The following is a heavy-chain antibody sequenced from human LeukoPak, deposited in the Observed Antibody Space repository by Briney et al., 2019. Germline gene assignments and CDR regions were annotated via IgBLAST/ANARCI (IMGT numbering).Heavy chain of an antibody. CDR2: IYYSGST. Sequence: SETLSLTCTVSGGSISSYYWSWIRQPPGKGLEWIGYIYYSGSTNYNPSLKSRVTISVDTSKNQFSLTLSSVPAADTAVYYCARRYEGSSWYADYYFDYWGQGTLVTVSS. CDR1: GGSISSYY. D-gene: IGHD6-13*01. V-gene: IGHV4-59*08. CDR3: ARRYEGSSWYADYYFDY. J-gene: IGHJ4*02.